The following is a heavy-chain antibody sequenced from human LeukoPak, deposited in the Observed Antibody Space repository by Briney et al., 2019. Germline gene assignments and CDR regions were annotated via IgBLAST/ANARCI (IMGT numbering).Heavy chain of an antibody. CDR3: ARRGAARRYDGMDV. CDR2: IYHSGTA. Sequence: SGTLSLTCAVSGGSISSNHWWSWVRQPPGKGLEWIGQIYHSGTANYNPSLKSRVTISVDTSKNQFSLNLNSVTAADTAVYYCARRGAARRYDGMDVWGQGTTVTVSS. D-gene: IGHD6-6*01. V-gene: IGHV4-4*02. J-gene: IGHJ6*02. CDR1: GGSISSNHW.